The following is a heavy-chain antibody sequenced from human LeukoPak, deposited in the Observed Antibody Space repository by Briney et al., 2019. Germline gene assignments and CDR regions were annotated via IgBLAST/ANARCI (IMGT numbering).Heavy chain of an antibody. CDR3: ARVGREAARRYMDV. J-gene: IGHJ6*03. CDR2: IYYSGST. Sequence: SETLSPTCTVSGGSISSSSYYWGWIRQPPGKGLEWIGSIYYSGSTYYNPSLKSRVTISVDTSKNQFSLKLSSVTAADTAVYYCARVGREAARRYMDVWGKGTTVTVSS. CDR1: GGSISSSSYY. V-gene: IGHV4-39*07. D-gene: IGHD6-6*01.